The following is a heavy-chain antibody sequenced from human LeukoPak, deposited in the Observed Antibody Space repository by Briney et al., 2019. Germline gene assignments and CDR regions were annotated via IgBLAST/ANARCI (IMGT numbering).Heavy chain of an antibody. Sequence: PGGSLRLSCAASGFTFSDYYMSWIRQAPGKGLEWVSYISSGGSTIFYADSVKGRFTISRDNAKNSLYLQMNSLRADDTAVYYCARSVLAGFLRALDYWGQGTLVTVSS. CDR1: GFTFSDYY. V-gene: IGHV3-11*01. J-gene: IGHJ4*02. CDR3: ARSVLAGFLRALDY. CDR2: ISSGGSTI. D-gene: IGHD6-19*01.